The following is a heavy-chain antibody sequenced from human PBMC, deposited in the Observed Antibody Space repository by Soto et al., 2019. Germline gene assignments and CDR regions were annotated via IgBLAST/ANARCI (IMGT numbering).Heavy chain of an antibody. CDR3: AREGLYGSIQDNTFDI. CDR1: GYTFNRHV. V-gene: IGHV1-8*01. Sequence: QVQLVQSGAEVKRSGASVRISCKASGYTFNRHVINWVRQATGQGPEWIGWMNPNSGNTGYAQKFQGRVTMTRDSSITTAYMDLSSLTSEDTAIYYCAREGLYGSIQDNTFDIWGQGTMVSVSS. CDR2: MNPNSGNT. D-gene: IGHD6-19*01. J-gene: IGHJ3*02.